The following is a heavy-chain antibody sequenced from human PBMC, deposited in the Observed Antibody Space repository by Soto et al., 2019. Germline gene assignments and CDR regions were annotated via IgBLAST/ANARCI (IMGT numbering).Heavy chain of an antibody. V-gene: IGHV2-5*02. CDR1: GFSLNTSGVG. Sequence: QITLKESGPTLVTAPQTLTLTCTFSGFSLNTSGVGVGRIRQPPGKALEWLALIYWDDDTRQSPSPKRRLTVTKDTSKTQLVLTMTTMAPWDTVTYCSTLATLVCPGHLGDIDYWCQGDGVTVPS. CDR2: IYWDDDT. CDR3: TLATLVCPGHLGDIDY. J-gene: IGHJ4*02. D-gene: IGHD2-21*02.